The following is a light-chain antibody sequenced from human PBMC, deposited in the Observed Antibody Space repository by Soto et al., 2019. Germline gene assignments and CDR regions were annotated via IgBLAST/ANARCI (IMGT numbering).Light chain of an antibody. V-gene: IGKV3-20*01. Sequence: EIVLTQSPGTLSLSPGEGATLSCRASQSVSGTYLAWFQQKPGQAPRLLIYDASSRATDIPDRFSGSGSGTDFTLTYSRLEPEDFAVYYCQHYASSPRTFGQGTKVEIK. J-gene: IGKJ1*01. CDR2: DAS. CDR3: QHYASSPRT. CDR1: QSVSGTY.